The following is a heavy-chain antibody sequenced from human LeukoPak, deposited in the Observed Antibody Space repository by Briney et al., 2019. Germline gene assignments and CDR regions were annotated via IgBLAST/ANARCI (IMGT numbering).Heavy chain of an antibody. J-gene: IGHJ4*02. CDR2: IHSDGSTT. V-gene: IGHV3-74*01. Sequence: GGSLRLSCAASGCTFSTYWMHWVRQAPGKGLIWVSRIHSDGSTTSYADSVKGLFTISRENAQNPLYPQMNSLRAEDKGVYYCARGGYYDFWSGHSNFDHWGQGTLVTVSS. CDR3: ARGGYYDFWSGHSNFDH. CDR1: GCTFSTYW. D-gene: IGHD3-3*01.